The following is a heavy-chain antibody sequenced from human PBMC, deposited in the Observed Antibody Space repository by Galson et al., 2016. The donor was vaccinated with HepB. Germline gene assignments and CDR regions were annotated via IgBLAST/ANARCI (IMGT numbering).Heavy chain of an antibody. V-gene: IGHV4-39*01. CDR2: IYYNGHT. CDR3: SRHNYLLVHPPPVFHPFFFDF. D-gene: IGHD5-24*01. J-gene: IGHJ4*01. Sequence: ETLSLTCIVSGASMRTSSYYWGWIRQPPEKGLEWIGSIYYNGHTYYNPSLKSRLSISVDTSKNQFSLNLTSVTAADTALYFCSRHNYLLVHPPPVFHPFFFDFRGLGTLGT. CDR1: GASMRTSSYY.